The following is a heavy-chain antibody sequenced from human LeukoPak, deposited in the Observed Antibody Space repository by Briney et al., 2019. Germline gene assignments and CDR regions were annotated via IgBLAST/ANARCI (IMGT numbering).Heavy chain of an antibody. D-gene: IGHD2-2*01. J-gene: IGHJ3*02. CDR1: GGSFSGYY. CDR3: AGVVVPAAIWYAFDI. V-gene: IGHV4-34*01. Sequence: PSETLSLTCAVYGGSFSGYYWSWIRQPPGKGLEWIGEINHSGSTNYNPSLKSRVTISVDTSKNQFSLKLSSVTAADTAVYYCAGVVVPAAIWYAFDIWGQGTMVTVSS. CDR2: INHSGST.